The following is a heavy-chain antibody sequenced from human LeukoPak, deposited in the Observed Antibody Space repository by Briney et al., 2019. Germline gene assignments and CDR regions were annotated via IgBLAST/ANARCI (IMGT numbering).Heavy chain of an antibody. CDR2: MNPNSGNT. V-gene: IGHV1-8*01. CDR1: GYTFTSYD. J-gene: IGHJ5*02. CDR3: ARARMRGYWFDP. Sequence: ASVKVSCKASGYTFTSYDINWVRQATGQGLEWMGWMNPNSGNTGYAQKFQGRVTMTRNTSISTAYMELSSLRSEDTAVYYCARARMRGYWFDPWGQGTLVTVSS.